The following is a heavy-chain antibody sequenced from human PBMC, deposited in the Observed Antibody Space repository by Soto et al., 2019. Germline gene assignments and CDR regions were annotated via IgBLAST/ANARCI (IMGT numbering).Heavy chain of an antibody. J-gene: IGHJ4*02. CDR3: ARGYYDSTYYYFRGFDY. Sequence: QVQLQESGPGLVKPSETLSLTCTVSGGSVSSGSYYWSWIRQPPGKGLEWIGYIYHSGSTNYNPPLKSRANISLDMSKNHFSLNLSSVTAADTALYYCARGYYDSTYYYFRGFDYWGQGTLVTVSS. CDR1: GGSVSSGSYY. V-gene: IGHV4-61*01. D-gene: IGHD3-22*01. CDR2: IYHSGST.